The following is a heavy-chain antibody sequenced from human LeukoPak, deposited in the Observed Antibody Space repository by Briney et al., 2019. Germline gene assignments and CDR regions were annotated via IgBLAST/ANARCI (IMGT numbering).Heavy chain of an antibody. CDR2: VNPKNGDT. J-gene: IGHJ4*02. V-gene: IGHV1-2*02. Sequence: ASVKVSCKASGYTFTGYYMHWVRQAPGQGLEWEGLVNPKNGDTKYAQKFQGRVTMTRDTSVSTVYMELSRLRSDDTAVYYCARDSRVTNGDYWGQGTLVTVSS. CDR1: GYTFTGYY. CDR3: ARDSRVTNGDY. D-gene: IGHD3-10*01.